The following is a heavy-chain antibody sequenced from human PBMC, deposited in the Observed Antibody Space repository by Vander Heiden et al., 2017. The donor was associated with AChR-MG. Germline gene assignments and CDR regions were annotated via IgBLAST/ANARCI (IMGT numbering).Heavy chain of an antibody. V-gene: IGHV3-9*01. Sequence: EVQLVVSGGGLVQPGRSLRLPCAASGFPFDDSAMHWVRQAPGKGLEWVSGIGWNSGSIGYADSVKGRFTISRDNAKNSLYLQMNSLRAEDTALYYCAKDVDSQSSSGLYYFDYWGQGTLVTVSS. J-gene: IGHJ4*02. CDR3: AKDVDSQSSSGLYYFDY. D-gene: IGHD6-6*01. CDR1: GFPFDDSA. CDR2: IGWNSGSI.